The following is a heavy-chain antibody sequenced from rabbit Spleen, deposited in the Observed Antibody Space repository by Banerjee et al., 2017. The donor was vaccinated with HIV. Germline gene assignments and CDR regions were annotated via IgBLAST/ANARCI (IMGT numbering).Heavy chain of an antibody. CDR3: ARDFWL. CDR1: GFSFSSSYY. CDR2: IYSGSSGST. D-gene: IGHD5-1*01. Sequence: QSLEESGGDLVKPGASLTLTCTASGFSFSSSYYMCWIRQAPGKGLECIACIYSGSSGSTYYASWAKGRFTISKTSSTTVTLQMTSLTAADTATYFCARDFWLWGQGTLVTVS. V-gene: IGHV1S40*01. J-gene: IGHJ4*01.